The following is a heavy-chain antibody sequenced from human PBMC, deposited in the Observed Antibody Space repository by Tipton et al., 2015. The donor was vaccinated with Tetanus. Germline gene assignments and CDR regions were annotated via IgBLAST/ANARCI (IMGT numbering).Heavy chain of an antibody. CDR3: ARWGDASGSTNLYAFDI. CDR2: IFHSGNT. V-gene: IGHV4-59*01. J-gene: IGHJ3*02. D-gene: IGHD3-10*01. CDR1: GDSMTKYY. Sequence: LRLSCTVSGDSMTKYYWSWVRQPPGKGLEWISYIFHSGNTNYNPSLSGRVTTSVDTSKNQFSLKMSSVTAADTAVYYCARWGDASGSTNLYAFDIWGQGTMVSVSS.